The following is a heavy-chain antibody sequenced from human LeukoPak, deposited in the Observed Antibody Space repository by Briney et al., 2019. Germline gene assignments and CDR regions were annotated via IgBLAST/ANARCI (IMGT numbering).Heavy chain of an antibody. CDR1: GGSISSYY. J-gene: IGHJ4*02. CDR3: ARLGLSIFGVVISEQVDY. V-gene: IGHV4-59*08. Sequence: SETLSLTCTVSGGSISSYYWSWIRQPPGKGLEWIGYIYYSGSTNYNPSLKSRVTISVDTSKNQFSLKLSSVTAADTAVYYCARLGLSIFGVVISEQVDYWGQGTLVTVSS. CDR2: IYYSGST. D-gene: IGHD3-3*01.